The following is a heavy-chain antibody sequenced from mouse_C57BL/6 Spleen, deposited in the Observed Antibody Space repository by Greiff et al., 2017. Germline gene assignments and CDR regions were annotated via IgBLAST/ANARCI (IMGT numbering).Heavy chain of an antibody. D-gene: IGHD2-4*01. Sequence: EVQLQQSGPVLVKPGASVKMSCKASGYTFTDYYMNWVKQSHGKSLEWIGVINPYNGGTSYNQKFKGKATLTVDKSSSTAYMELNSLTSEDSAVYYCARFCYDYETGGAMDYWGQGTSVTVSS. V-gene: IGHV1-19*01. CDR3: ARFCYDYETGGAMDY. CDR2: INPYNGGT. CDR1: GYTFTDYY. J-gene: IGHJ4*01.